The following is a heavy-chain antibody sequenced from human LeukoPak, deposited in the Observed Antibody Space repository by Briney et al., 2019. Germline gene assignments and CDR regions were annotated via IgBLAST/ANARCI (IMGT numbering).Heavy chain of an antibody. CDR3: ARELPYSSSWTPLDY. Sequence: SETLSLTCTVSGGSISSYYWSWIRQPPGKGLEWIGYIYYSGSTNYNPSLKSRVTISVDTSKNQFSLKLSSVTAADTAVYYCARELPYSSSWTPLDYWGQGTLVTVSS. D-gene: IGHD6-13*01. J-gene: IGHJ4*02. CDR1: GGSISSYY. CDR2: IYYSGST. V-gene: IGHV4-59*01.